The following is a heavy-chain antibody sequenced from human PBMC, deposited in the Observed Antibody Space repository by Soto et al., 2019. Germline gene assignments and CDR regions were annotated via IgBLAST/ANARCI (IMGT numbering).Heavy chain of an antibody. CDR2: IWYDGSNK. CDR3: ARERADDFWSGYDY. V-gene: IGHV3-33*01. D-gene: IGHD3-3*01. J-gene: IGHJ4*02. Sequence: QVQLVESGGGVVQPGRSLRLSCAASGFTFSSYGMHWVRQAPVKGLEWVAVIWYDGSNKYYADSVKGRFTISRDNSKNTMYLQMNILRAEDTAVYYCARERADDFWSGYDYWGQRTLVTVSS. CDR1: GFTFSSYG.